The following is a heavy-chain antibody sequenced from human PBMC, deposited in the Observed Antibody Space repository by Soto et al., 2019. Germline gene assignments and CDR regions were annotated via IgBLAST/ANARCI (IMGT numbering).Heavy chain of an antibody. CDR1: GGTFSSYA. J-gene: IGHJ6*02. CDR2: IIPIFGTT. V-gene: IGHV1-69*13. D-gene: IGHD3-16*02. Sequence: SVKVSCKASGGTFSSYAISWVRQAPGQGLEWMGGIIPIFGTTYSAQKLQDRLTITADESTSTVYMQLSSLRLDDTAVYYCEAEMTFGKLSVVWGQGTTVTVSS. CDR3: EAEMTFGKLSVV.